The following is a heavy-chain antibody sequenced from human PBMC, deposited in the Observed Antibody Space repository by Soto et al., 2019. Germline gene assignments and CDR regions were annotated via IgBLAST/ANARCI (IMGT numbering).Heavy chain of an antibody. Sequence: QVQLVQSGAEVKKPGASVKVSCKASGYTFTSYDINWVRQATGQGLEWMGWMNPNSGNTGYAQKFQGRVTMTRTTSISTAYMELSSLRSEDTAVYYCARGSDIVVVVADNWFDPWGQGTLVTVSS. CDR1: GYTFTSYD. CDR3: ARGSDIVVVVADNWFDP. V-gene: IGHV1-8*01. J-gene: IGHJ5*02. D-gene: IGHD2-15*01. CDR2: MNPNSGNT.